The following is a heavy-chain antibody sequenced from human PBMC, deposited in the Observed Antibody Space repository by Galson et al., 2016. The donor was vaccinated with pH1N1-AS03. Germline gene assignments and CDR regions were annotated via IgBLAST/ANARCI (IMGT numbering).Heavy chain of an antibody. J-gene: IGHJ4*02. CDR3: ARLQRDTILTDSFFDY. CDR1: GFNFRGYY. V-gene: IGHV3-11*06. Sequence: SLRLSCAASGFNFRGYYMSWIRQAPGKGLEWVSYINAVNNYREYADSVKGRFTVSRDNAKSSLYLQMNSLRAEDTAVYYCARLQRDTILTDSFFDYWGQGTLVTVSS. D-gene: IGHD5-18*01. CDR2: INAVNNYR.